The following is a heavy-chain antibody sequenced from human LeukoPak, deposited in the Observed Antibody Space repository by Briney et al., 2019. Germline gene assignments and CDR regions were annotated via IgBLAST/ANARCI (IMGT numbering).Heavy chain of an antibody. CDR2: IYIFSGST. J-gene: IGHJ5*02. V-gene: IGHV4-61*02. CDR1: GGSISSGRNY. D-gene: IGHD4-23*01. CDR3: ARHPLTVVTPGWFDP. Sequence: SETLSLTCTVSGGSISSGRNYWTWIRQPAGKRLEWIGRIYIFSGSTNYNPSLKSRVTISVDTSKNQFSLKLTSVTAADTAVYYCARHPLTVVTPGWFDPWGQGTLVTVSS.